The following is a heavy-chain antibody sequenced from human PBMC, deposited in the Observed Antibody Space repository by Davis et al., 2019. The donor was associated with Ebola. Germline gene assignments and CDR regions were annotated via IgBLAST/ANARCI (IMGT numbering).Heavy chain of an antibody. CDR3: ARERGEVAPDSSGWYSFPWFDP. Sequence: ASVKVSCKVSGYTLTELSMHWVRQAPGKGLEWMGGFDPEDGETIYAQKFQGRVTMTEDTSTDTAYMELSSLRAEDTAVYYCARERGEVAPDSSGWYSFPWFDPWGQGTLVTVSS. V-gene: IGHV1-24*01. D-gene: IGHD6-19*01. CDR1: GYTLTELS. CDR2: FDPEDGET. J-gene: IGHJ5*02.